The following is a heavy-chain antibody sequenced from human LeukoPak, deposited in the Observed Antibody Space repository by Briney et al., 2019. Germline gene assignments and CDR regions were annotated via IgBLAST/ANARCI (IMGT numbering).Heavy chain of an antibody. D-gene: IGHD3-3*02. CDR2: IKQDGSEI. Sequence: PGGSLRLSCEASGFSFSNYWMSWVRQAPGKGLEWVANIKQDGSEIYYVDSVRGRFTISRDNAKNSLYLQMNSLRAEDTAVYYCARGFKTRIRYMDVWGKGTTVTVSS. CDR3: ARGFKTRIRYMDV. J-gene: IGHJ6*03. CDR1: GFSFSNYW. V-gene: IGHV3-7*01.